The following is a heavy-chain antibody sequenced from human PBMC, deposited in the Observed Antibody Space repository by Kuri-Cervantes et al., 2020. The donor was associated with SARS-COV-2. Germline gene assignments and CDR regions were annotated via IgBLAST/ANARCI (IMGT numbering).Heavy chain of an antibody. D-gene: IGHD3-10*01. Sequence: SVKVSCKASGGTFSSYTISWVRQAPGQGLEWMGGIIAAFGTANYAQKFQDRVTLIADESTSTVFMELSRLSSEDTAVYYCAKELLWFGDLHGGYFDYWGQGTLVTVSS. CDR3: AKELLWFGDLHGGYFDY. CDR2: IIAAFGTA. V-gene: IGHV1-69*13. CDR1: GGTFSSYT. J-gene: IGHJ4*02.